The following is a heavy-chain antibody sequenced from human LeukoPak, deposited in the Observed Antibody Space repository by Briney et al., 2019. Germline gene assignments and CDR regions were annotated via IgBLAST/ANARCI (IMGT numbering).Heavy chain of an antibody. V-gene: IGHV4-59*01. CDR2: IYYSGST. Sequence: SETLSLTCTVSGGSISSYYWSWIRQPPGKGLEWIGYIYYSGSTNYNPSLKSRVTISVDTSKNQFSLKLSSVTAADTAVYYCARGIAAAGTGWFDPWGQGPRSPSPQ. CDR3: ARGIAAAGTGWFDP. CDR1: GGSISSYY. D-gene: IGHD6-13*01. J-gene: IGHJ5*02.